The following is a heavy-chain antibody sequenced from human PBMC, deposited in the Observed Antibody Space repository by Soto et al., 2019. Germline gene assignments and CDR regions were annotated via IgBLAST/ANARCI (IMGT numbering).Heavy chain of an antibody. Sequence: QVQLLQSGTEVKKPGASVRVSCKASGYNFIDNYIHWVRQAPGQGLEWMGWINPYSGDTKYGHTFQGRATMPRDTSISSAYMELSRLTSDDTAVYFCARLQRLSGTIPLSGLGWFDPWVQGTQVTVSS. V-gene: IGHV1-2*07. J-gene: IGHJ5*02. CDR1: GYNFIDNY. D-gene: IGHD1-7*01. CDR2: INPYSGDT. CDR3: ARLQRLSGTIPLSGLGWFDP.